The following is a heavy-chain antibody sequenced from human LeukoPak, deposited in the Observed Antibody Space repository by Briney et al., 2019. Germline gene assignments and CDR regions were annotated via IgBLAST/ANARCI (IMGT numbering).Heavy chain of an antibody. D-gene: IGHD4-17*01. CDR1: GFTFSSYS. J-gene: IGHJ4*02. Sequence: GGSLRLSCAASGFTFSSYSMNWVRQAPGKGLEWVSSISSSSSYIYYADSVKGRFTISRDNAKNSLYLQMNSLRAEDTAVYYCARDLAGDYGLFDYWGQGTLVTVSS. CDR3: ARDLAGDYGLFDY. V-gene: IGHV3-21*01. CDR2: ISSSSSYI.